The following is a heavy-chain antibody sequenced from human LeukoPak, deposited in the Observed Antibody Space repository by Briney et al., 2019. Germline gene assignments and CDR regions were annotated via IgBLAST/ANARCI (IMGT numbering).Heavy chain of an antibody. CDR2: ISSSSSTI. Sequence: GGSLRLSCAASGFTFSSYSMNWVRQAPGKGLEWASYISSSSSTIYYADSVKGRFTISRDNAKNSLYLQMNSLRAEDTAVYYCASVLWWYPIEGADAFDIWGQGTMVTVSS. J-gene: IGHJ3*02. CDR3: ASVLWWYPIEGADAFDI. V-gene: IGHV3-48*04. D-gene: IGHD2-21*01. CDR1: GFTFSSYS.